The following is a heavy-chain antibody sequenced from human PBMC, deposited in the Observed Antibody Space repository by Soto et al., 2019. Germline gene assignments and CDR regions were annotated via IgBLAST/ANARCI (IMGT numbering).Heavy chain of an antibody. V-gene: IGHV4-59*08. D-gene: IGHD3-10*01. Sequence: SETLSLTCSVSGASITSAYWNWIRQPPGKGLEWVGNIYYIGSTNYNPSHKSRVTMSLDTSNNQFSLNLNSVTAADTAVYYCARHEYYASGSYSWGQGTLVTVSS. CDR3: ARHEYYASGSYS. J-gene: IGHJ5*02. CDR2: IYYIGST. CDR1: GASITSAY.